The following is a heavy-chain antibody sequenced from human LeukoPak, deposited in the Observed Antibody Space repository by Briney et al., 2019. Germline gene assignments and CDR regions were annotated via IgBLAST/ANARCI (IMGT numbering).Heavy chain of an antibody. D-gene: IGHD3-9*01. CDR2: INHSGST. CDR1: GGSFSGYY. CDR3: ARVCDILTGYYKYYYYGMDV. Sequence: SETLSLTCAVYGGSFSGYYWSWIRQPPGKGLEWIGEINHSGSTNFNPSLKSRVTISVDTSKNQFSLKLSSVTAADTAVYYCARVCDILTGYYKYYYYGMDVWGQGTTVTVSS. V-gene: IGHV4-34*01. J-gene: IGHJ6*02.